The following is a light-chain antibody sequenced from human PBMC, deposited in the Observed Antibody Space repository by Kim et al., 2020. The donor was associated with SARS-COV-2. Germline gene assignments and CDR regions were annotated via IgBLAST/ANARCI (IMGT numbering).Light chain of an antibody. Sequence: QSVLTQPPSVSGAPGQRVTISCTGSSSNIGAGFDVHWYQQFPGTVPKLLIYGTSNRPSGVPDRFSGSKSGTSASLAITGLQAEDEADYYCQSYDSSLSGSVFGGGTQLTVL. J-gene: IGLJ3*02. CDR2: GTS. V-gene: IGLV1-40*01. CDR1: SSNIGAGFD. CDR3: QSYDSSLSGSV.